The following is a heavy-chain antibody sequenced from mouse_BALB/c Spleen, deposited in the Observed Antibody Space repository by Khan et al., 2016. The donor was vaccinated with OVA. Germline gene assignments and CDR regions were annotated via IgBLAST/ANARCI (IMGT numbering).Heavy chain of an antibody. CDR3: ASHLTGSFAY. J-gene: IGHJ3*01. CDR2: ISSGGDYT. Sequence: EVQLVESGGDLVKPGGSLKLSCAASGFSFSSYSMSWVSPTPDKRLEWVATISSGGDYTYYPDIVKGRFTISRDNAKKNLYLKMRSLKYEDTAMYYCASHLTGSFAYGGQGTLVTVSA. CDR1: GFSFSSYS. V-gene: IGHV5-6*01. D-gene: IGHD4-1*01.